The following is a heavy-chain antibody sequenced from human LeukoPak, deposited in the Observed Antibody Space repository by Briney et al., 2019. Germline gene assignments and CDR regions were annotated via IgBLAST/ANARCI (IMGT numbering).Heavy chain of an antibody. D-gene: IGHD1-26*01. CDR2: ISGSGGST. CDR1: GFTFSNYA. J-gene: IGHJ4*02. Sequence: GGSLRLSCAASGFTFSNYAMSWVRQAPGKGLEWVSVISGSGGSTYYADSVKGRFTISRDNSKNTLYLQMNTLRAEDTAVYYCAKDPVGATVPYHFDYWGQGTLVTVSS. V-gene: IGHV3-23*01. CDR3: AKDPVGATVPYHFDY.